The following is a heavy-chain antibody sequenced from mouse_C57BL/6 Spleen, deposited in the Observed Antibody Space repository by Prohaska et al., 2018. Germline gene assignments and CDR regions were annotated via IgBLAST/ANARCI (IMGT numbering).Heavy chain of an antibody. J-gene: IGHJ2*01. CDR1: GFTFSSYG. Sequence: EVQLVESGGDLVKPGGSLKLSCAASGFTFSSYGMSWVRQTPDKRLEWVATISSGGSYTYYPDSVKGRFTISRDNAKNTLYLQMSSLKSEDTAMYYCASTSTMVSFDYWGQGTTLTVSS. CDR3: ASTSTMVSFDY. CDR2: ISSGGSYT. D-gene: IGHD2-2*01. V-gene: IGHV5-6*01.